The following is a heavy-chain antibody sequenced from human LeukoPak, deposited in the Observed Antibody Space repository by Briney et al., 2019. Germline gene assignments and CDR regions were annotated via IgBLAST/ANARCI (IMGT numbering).Heavy chain of an antibody. D-gene: IGHD2-2*01. Sequence: GGSLRLSCAVSGFTFSNARMGWVRQAPGKGPKWVGRVKSKTDGGTTDYAAPVKGRFTISRDDSKNTLYLQMDSLKSEDTAVYYCTTMPDLRDFWGQGSLVTVSS. CDR2: VKSKTDGGTT. CDR1: GFTFSNAR. CDR3: TTMPDLRDF. J-gene: IGHJ4*02. V-gene: IGHV3-15*01.